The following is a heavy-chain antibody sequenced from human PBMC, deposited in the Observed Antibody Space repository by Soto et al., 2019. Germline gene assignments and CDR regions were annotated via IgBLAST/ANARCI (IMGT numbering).Heavy chain of an antibody. CDR2: ISSSSSTI. CDR3: AREGGRGDYGDYYYYYYMDV. V-gene: IGHV3-48*01. CDR1: GFTFSSYS. Sequence: PGGSLRLSCAASGFTFSSYSMNWVRQAPGKGLEWVSYISSSSSTIYYADSVKGRFTISRDNAKNSLYLQMNSLRAEDTAVYYCAREGGRGDYGDYYYYYYMDVWGKGTTVTVSS. J-gene: IGHJ6*03. D-gene: IGHD4-17*01.